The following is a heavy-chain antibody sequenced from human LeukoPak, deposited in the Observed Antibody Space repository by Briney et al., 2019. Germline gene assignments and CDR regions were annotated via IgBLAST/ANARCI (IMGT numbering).Heavy chain of an antibody. D-gene: IGHD3-16*02. J-gene: IGHJ4*02. Sequence: GGSLRLSCAASGFTFSRHGMHWVRQAPGKGLEWVAVIWSDGGNEDYADSVKGRFTISRDNSKNTLYLQMNSLRAEDTAVYYCARDPGLSPFDYWGQGTLVTVSS. V-gene: IGHV3-33*01. CDR2: IWSDGGNE. CDR3: ARDPGLSPFDY. CDR1: GFTFSRHG.